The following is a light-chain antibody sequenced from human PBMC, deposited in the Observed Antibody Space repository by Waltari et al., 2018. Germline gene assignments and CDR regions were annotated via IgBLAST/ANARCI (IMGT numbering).Light chain of an antibody. CDR1: QSVLYWSNNKNY. V-gene: IGKV4-1*01. CDR2: WAS. Sequence: DIVMTQSPDSLALSVGERASINCKSSQSVLYWSNNKNYLAWYQQKPGQPPKLLIYWASIRDSGVPDRFSGSGSGSDFTLTISSLQAEDVAVYYCQQYYTTPFTFGPGTKVAIK. CDR3: QQYYTTPFT. J-gene: IGKJ3*01.